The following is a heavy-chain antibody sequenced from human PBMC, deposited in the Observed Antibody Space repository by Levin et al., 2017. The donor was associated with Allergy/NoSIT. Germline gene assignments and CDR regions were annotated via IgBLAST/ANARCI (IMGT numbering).Heavy chain of an antibody. CDR1: GFIFDDYA. V-gene: IGHV3-9*01. D-gene: IGHD2-2*02. CDR2: ISWNSDRI. Sequence: QSGGSLRLSCVASGFIFDDYAMQWVRQTPGRGLEWVSSISWNSDRIGYADSVKGRFTISRDNAKNSLFLQMNSLRAEDTALYYCAKDANPIWPPSQFDYWGQGTPVTVS. CDR3: AKDANPIWPPSQFDY. J-gene: IGHJ4*02.